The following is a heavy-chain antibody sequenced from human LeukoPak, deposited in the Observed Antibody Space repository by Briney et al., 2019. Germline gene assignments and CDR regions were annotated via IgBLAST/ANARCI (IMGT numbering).Heavy chain of an antibody. CDR2: INRNGGAI. CDR3: TKEHSSGWPTIDY. V-gene: IGHV3-43*01. J-gene: IGHJ4*02. D-gene: IGHD6-19*01. Sequence: GGSLRLSCSASGFTFADYSMHWVRQAPGKGLEWVSVINRNGGAIKYADSAKGRFIISRDNSKNSLYLQMNSLRTEDTALYYCTKEHSSGWPTIDYWGQGTLVTVSS. CDR1: GFTFADYS.